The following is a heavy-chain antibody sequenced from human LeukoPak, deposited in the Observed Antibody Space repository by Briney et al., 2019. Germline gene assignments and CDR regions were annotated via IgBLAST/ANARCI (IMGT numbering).Heavy chain of an antibody. CDR1: GYTFSSYG. CDR2: ISAYNGNT. J-gene: IGHJ4*02. V-gene: IGHV1-18*01. CDR3: ARGPAGYSSSRYDY. D-gene: IGHD6-13*01. Sequence: ASMTVSCKASGYTFSSYGISWVRQAPGQGLEWMGWISAYNGNTNYGQKFQGRVTMTTDTSTSTAYMELRSLRSDDTAVYYCARGPAGYSSSRYDYWGQGSLVTVSS.